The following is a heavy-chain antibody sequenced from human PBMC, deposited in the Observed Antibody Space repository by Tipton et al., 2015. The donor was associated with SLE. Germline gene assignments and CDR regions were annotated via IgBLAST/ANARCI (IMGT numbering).Heavy chain of an antibody. D-gene: IGHD2-8*01. J-gene: IGHJ4*02. Sequence: TLSLTCTVSGDSLIGSPWTWIRHPAGKGLEWIGRIYNGGSTNYNPSLKSRLSMSVDTSKNQMSLKLNSVTAADTAVYYCARTNRGCFDYWGQGTLVTVSS. CDR2: IYNGGST. CDR1: GDSLIGSP. V-gene: IGHV4-4*07. CDR3: ARTNRGCFDY.